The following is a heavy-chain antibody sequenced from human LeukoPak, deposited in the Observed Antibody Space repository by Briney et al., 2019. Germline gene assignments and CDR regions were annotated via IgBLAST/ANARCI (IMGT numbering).Heavy chain of an antibody. V-gene: IGHV3-53*01. D-gene: IGHD3-3*02. CDR2: IHNDGST. Sequence: GGSLRLSCAVSGFIVSSTYMTWVRQAPGKGLEWVSVIHNDGSTYHADSVKGRFTTSRDNSKNTLYLQMNSLRVEDTAAYYCAALARDYWGQGTLVTVSS. CDR1: GFIVSSTY. J-gene: IGHJ4*02. CDR3: AALARDY.